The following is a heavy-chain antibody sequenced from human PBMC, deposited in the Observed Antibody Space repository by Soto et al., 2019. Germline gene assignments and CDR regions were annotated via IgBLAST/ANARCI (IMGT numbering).Heavy chain of an antibody. J-gene: IGHJ4*02. Sequence: EVQLLESGGGLVQPGGSLRLSCAASGFTFSSYAMRWVRQAPVKGLEWVSAISGSGGSTYYADSVKGRFTISRDNSKKTLYLQMNRLRAADTAVYYCARRGSGSYYDYWGQGTLVTVSS. CDR3: ARRGSGSYYDY. V-gene: IGHV3-23*01. CDR2: ISGSGGST. D-gene: IGHD1-26*01. CDR1: GFTFSSYA.